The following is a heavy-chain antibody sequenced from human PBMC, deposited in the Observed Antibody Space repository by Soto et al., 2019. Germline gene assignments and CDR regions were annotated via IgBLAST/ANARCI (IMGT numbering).Heavy chain of an antibody. Sequence: SETLSLTCTVSGGSISSYYWNWIRQPPGKGLEWIGYIYYSGSTNYNPSLKSRVTISVDTSKNQFSLKLSSVTPADTAVYYCATTSSGYDWDDYFDSWGQGTLVTVSS. CDR2: IYYSGST. J-gene: IGHJ4*02. D-gene: IGHD5-12*01. CDR1: GGSISSYY. CDR3: ATTSSGYDWDDYFDS. V-gene: IGHV4-59*01.